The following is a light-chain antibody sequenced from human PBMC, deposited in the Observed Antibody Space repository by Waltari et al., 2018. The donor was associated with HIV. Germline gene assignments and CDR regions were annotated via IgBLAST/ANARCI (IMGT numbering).Light chain of an antibody. CDR2: WAS. V-gene: IGKV4-1*01. CDR1: QSVLYSSNNKNY. J-gene: IGKJ4*01. CDR3: QQYYSTPLLT. Sequence: DIVMTQSPDSLAVSLGDRATINCKSSQSVLYSSNNKNYLAWYQQKPGQPPKLLIYWASTRESGVPDRFSGSGSGTDFTLTISSLQAEDVAVYYCQQYYSTPLLTFGGGTKVEIK.